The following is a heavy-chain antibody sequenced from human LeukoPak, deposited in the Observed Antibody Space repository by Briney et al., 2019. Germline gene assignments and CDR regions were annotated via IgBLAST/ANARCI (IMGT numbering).Heavy chain of an antibody. CDR2: MNPNSGNT. CDR3: ARSIVVVPAANTWFDP. V-gene: IGHV1-8*03. CDR1: GYTFTSYD. J-gene: IGHJ5*02. Sequence: ASVKISCKASGYTFTSYDINWVRQATGQGLEWMGWMNPNSGNTGYAQKFQGRVTITRNTSISTAYMELSSLRSEDTAVYYCARSIVVVPAANTWFDPWGQGTLVTVSS. D-gene: IGHD2-2*01.